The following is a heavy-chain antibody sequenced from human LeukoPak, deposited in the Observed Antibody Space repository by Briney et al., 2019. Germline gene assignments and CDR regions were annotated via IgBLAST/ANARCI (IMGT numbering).Heavy chain of an antibody. CDR1: GFTFSSYA. CDR2: ISGSGGST. Sequence: GGSLRLSCAASGFTFSSYAMSWVRQAPGKGLEWVSAISGSGGSTDYAAPVKGRFTISRDDSKNTLYLQMNSLKTEDTAVYYCTTQGDVYCSSTSCYHWFDPWGQGTLVTVSS. V-gene: IGHV3-23*01. CDR3: TTQGDVYCSSTSCYHWFDP. D-gene: IGHD2-2*01. J-gene: IGHJ5*02.